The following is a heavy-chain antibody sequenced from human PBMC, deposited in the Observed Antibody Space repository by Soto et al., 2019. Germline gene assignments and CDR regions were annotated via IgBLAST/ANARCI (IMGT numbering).Heavy chain of an antibody. Sequence: SETLSLTCTVSGGSISRNNYYWGWIRQPPGKGLEWIGSIYYSGRTDFNPALKSRVTISVDTAKNQFSLKLSSVTAADTAVYYCARHPLELWLQYYYTDVWGKGTTVTVSS. CDR3: ARHPLELWLQYYYTDV. D-gene: IGHD1-7*01. J-gene: IGHJ6*03. CDR1: GGSISRNNYY. V-gene: IGHV4-39*01. CDR2: IYYSGRT.